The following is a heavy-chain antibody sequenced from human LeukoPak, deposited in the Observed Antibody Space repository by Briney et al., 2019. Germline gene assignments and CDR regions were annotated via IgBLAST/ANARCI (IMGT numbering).Heavy chain of an antibody. CDR2: IRWNRSSI. D-gene: IGHD1-26*01. CDR1: GFTFGDYA. J-gene: IGHJ4*02. V-gene: IGHV3-9*01. Sequence: PGRSLRLSCAASGFTFGDYAMHWVRQAPGKGLEWVSGIRWNRSSIGYADSVKGRFTISRDNAKNSLYLQMNSLRAEDTALYYCAKETRVGATKGSFDYWGQGTVVTVSS. CDR3: AKETRVGATKGSFDY.